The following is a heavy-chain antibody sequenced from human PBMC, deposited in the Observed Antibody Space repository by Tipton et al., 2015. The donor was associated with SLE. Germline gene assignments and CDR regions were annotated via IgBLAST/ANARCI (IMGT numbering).Heavy chain of an antibody. CDR1: GGSISSGNYY. J-gene: IGHJ3*02. CDR3: ARWNFVTMTGGFDI. CDR2: IYYTGTT. V-gene: IGHV4-39*07. Sequence: TLSLTCTVSGGSISSGNYYWSWIRQPPGKGLECIGNIYYTGTTSYNPSLKSRVTMSVDTSRNQFSLTLTSVTAADTAIYYCARWNFVTMTGGFDIWGQGTMFTVSS. D-gene: IGHD1-7*01.